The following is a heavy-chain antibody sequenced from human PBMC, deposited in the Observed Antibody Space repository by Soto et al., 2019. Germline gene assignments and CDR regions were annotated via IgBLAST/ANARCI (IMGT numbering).Heavy chain of an antibody. CDR1: GFTFHDYA. Sequence: EVQLVESGGGLVLPGRSLRLSCVTSGFTFHDYAMHWVRQAPGKGLEWVSGVSWNNDPIHYAASVAGRFTIIRDDANSSLYLQMNSLRPDDTALYYCAKDGGYRGYGGVTDLDGIDSWGRGTLVTVSS. V-gene: IGHV3-9*01. CDR3: AKDGGYRGYGGVTDLDGIDS. CDR2: VSWNNDPI. D-gene: IGHD5-12*01. J-gene: IGHJ4*02.